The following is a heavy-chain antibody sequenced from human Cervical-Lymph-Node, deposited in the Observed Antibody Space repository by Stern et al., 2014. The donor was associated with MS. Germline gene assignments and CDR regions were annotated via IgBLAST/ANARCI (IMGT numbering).Heavy chain of an antibody. D-gene: IGHD2-15*01. CDR2: ISSSSSTI. CDR3: ASFYTDIVVVVAATLYYYGMDV. CDR1: GFTFSSYS. V-gene: IGHV3-48*01. Sequence: VQLVESGGGLVQPGGSLRLSCAASGFTFSSYSMNWVRQAPGKGLEWVSYISSSSSTIYYADSVKGRFTISRDNAKNSLYLQMNSLRAEDTAVYYCASFYTDIVVVVAATLYYYGMDVWGQGTTVTVSS. J-gene: IGHJ6*02.